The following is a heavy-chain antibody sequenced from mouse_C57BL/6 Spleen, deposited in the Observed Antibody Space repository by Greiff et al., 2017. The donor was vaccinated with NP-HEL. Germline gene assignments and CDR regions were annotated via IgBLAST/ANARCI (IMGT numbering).Heavy chain of an antibody. J-gene: IGHJ2*01. D-gene: IGHD1-1*01. CDR2: INPNYGTT. CDR1: GYSFTDYN. CDR3: ARDYYGSSLGYFDY. V-gene: IGHV1-39*01. Sequence: EVKLVESGPELVKPGASVKISCKASGYSFTDYNMNWVKQSNGKSLEWIGVINPNYGTTSYNQKFKGKATLTVDQSSSTAYMQLNSLTSEDSAVYYWARDYYGSSLGYFDYWGQGTTLTVSS.